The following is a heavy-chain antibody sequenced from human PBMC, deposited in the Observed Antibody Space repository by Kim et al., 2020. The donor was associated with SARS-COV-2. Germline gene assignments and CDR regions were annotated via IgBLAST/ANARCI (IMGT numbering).Heavy chain of an antibody. Sequence: GGSLRLSCAASGFTVSSNYMSWVRQAPGKGLEWVSVIYSGGSTYYADSVKGRFTISRDNSKNTLYLQMNSLRAEDTAVYYCARGIPNNWNDQGAFDIWGQGTMVTVSS. J-gene: IGHJ3*02. D-gene: IGHD1-20*01. CDR1: GFTVSSNY. CDR3: ARGIPNNWNDQGAFDI. V-gene: IGHV3-53*01. CDR2: IYSGGST.